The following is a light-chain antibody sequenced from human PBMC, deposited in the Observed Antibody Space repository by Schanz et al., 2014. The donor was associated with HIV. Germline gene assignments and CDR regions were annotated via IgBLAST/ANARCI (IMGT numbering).Light chain of an antibody. Sequence: QSALTQPASVSGSPGQSITVSCTGTNNDIGSYTYVAWYQQHPGKAPKVVVYGVFDRPSGVSNRFSGSKSGNTASLTIFDLQPEDEADYYCSSLTTSSAPVFGTGTKLTVL. J-gene: IGLJ1*01. CDR3: SSLTTSSAPV. CDR1: NNDIGSYTY. V-gene: IGLV2-14*03. CDR2: GVF.